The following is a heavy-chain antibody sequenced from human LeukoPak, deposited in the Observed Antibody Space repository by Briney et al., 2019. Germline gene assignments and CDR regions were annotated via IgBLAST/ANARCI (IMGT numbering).Heavy chain of an antibody. CDR3: ATVASYYRDRELLY. Sequence: RPGGSLRLSCAASGFTFSSYGMSWVRQAPGEGLEWVSAISSSTGMTFYADSVKGRFTISRDNSKNTLYLQMNSLTSEDTAVYYCATVASYYRDRELLYWGQGTLVIVSA. CDR1: GFTFSSYG. J-gene: IGHJ4*02. D-gene: IGHD3-10*01. V-gene: IGHV3-23*01. CDR2: ISSSTGMT.